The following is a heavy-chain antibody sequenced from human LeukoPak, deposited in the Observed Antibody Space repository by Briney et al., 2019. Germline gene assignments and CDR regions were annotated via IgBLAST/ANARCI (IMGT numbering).Heavy chain of an antibody. V-gene: IGHV3-23*01. J-gene: IGHJ4*02. CDR1: GFTFSTYV. Sequence: PGGSLRLSCAASGFTFSTYVMDWVRQAPGKGLEWVSSISGGNHYIYYADSMKGRFTISRDNSKNTLYLQMDSLRAEDTAVYYCAKLAYDSSGYPLWGQGTLVTVSS. CDR2: ISGGNHYI. D-gene: IGHD3-22*01. CDR3: AKLAYDSSGYPL.